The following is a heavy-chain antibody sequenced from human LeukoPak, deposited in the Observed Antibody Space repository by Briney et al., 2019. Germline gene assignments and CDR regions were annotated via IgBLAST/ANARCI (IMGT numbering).Heavy chain of an antibody. CDR3: ARVFRGPWGAFDI. V-gene: IGHV4-31*03. D-gene: IGHD3-10*01. CDR1: GGSISSGGYY. Sequence: KPSETLSLTCTVSGGSISSGGYYWSWIRQHPGKGLEWIGYIYYSGSTYYNPSLNSRVTISVDTSKNQFSLKLSSVTAADTAAYYCARVFRGPWGAFDIWGQGTMVTVSS. J-gene: IGHJ3*02. CDR2: IYYSGST.